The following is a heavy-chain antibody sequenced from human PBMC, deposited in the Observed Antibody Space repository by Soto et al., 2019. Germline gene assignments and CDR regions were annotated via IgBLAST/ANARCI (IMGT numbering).Heavy chain of an antibody. CDR3: ARDAPSWGGYLSYGDYVPFDY. Sequence: QVQLVQSGAEVKKPGASVKVSCKASGYTFTSYAMHWVRQAPGQRLEWMGWINAGNGNTKYSQKFQRRVTLTRDTSASTAYMELSSLRSEDTAVYYCARDAPSWGGYLSYGDYVPFDYWGQGTLVTVSS. V-gene: IGHV1-3*01. D-gene: IGHD4-17*01. CDR1: GYTFTSYA. J-gene: IGHJ4*02. CDR2: INAGNGNT.